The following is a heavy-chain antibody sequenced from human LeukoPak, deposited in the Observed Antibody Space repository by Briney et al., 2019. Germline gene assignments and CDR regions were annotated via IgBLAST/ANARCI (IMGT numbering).Heavy chain of an antibody. Sequence: GGSLRLSCAASGFTFSSYGMHWVRQAPGKGLEWVANIKQDGSEKYYVDSVKGRFTISRDNAKNSLYLQMNSLRAEDTAVYYCARAPSMVRGVPRNYFDYWGQGTLVTVSS. CDR3: ARAPSMVRGVPRNYFDY. D-gene: IGHD3-10*01. CDR1: GFTFSSYG. CDR2: IKQDGSEK. J-gene: IGHJ4*02. V-gene: IGHV3-7*01.